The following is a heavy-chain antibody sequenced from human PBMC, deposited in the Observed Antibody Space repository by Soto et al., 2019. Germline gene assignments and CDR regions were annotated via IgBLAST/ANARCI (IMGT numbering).Heavy chain of an antibody. D-gene: IGHD4-17*01. V-gene: IGHV3-23*01. CDR2: ITSDGRT. J-gene: IGHJ4*02. Sequence: GGSLRLSCAASGFTFSSYWMSWVRQAPGKGLEWVSIITSDGRTYYADSVKGRFTISRDNSKNTVYLQMNSLRAEDTAVYYCAKDYSTVTTDPLSVVLFDYWGQGALVTVSS. CDR1: GFTFSSYW. CDR3: AKDYSTVTTDPLSVVLFDY.